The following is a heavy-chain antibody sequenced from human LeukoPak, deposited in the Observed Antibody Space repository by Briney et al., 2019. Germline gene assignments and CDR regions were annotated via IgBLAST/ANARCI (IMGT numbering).Heavy chain of an antibody. Sequence: PGGSLRLSCTASGFSFSTYSMNWVRQAPGKGLEWVSYIFGSSSNIYYADSVNGRFTISRDNAKNSLYLQMDRLRAPATAVSYCATDSTETAAFDYWGQGTLVTVSS. CDR3: ATDSTETAAFDY. J-gene: IGHJ4*02. CDR2: IFGSSSNI. CDR1: GFSFSTYS. D-gene: IGHD2-2*01. V-gene: IGHV3-48*04.